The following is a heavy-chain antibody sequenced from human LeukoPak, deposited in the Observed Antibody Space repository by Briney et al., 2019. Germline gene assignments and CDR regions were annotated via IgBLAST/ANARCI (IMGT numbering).Heavy chain of an antibody. J-gene: IGHJ3*02. Sequence: SVKVSCKASGGTFSSYAISWVRQAPGQGLEWMGRIIPILGIANYAQKFQGRVTITADKATSTAYMELSSLRSEDTAVYYCARDWDYYDSSGYYYEYYAFDIWGQGTMVTVSS. V-gene: IGHV1-69*04. CDR1: GGTFSSYA. CDR2: IIPILGIA. CDR3: ARDWDYYDSSGYYYEYYAFDI. D-gene: IGHD3-22*01.